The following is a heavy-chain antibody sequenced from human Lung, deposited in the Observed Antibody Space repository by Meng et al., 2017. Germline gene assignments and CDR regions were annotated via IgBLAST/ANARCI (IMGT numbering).Heavy chain of an antibody. V-gene: IGHV3-23*04. CDR3: AKEIRPNDY. CDR2: INIGGETT. Sequence: DVQLGGFGGGLVRPGGSLSLSWEGSGFTFSTAAMCWVRQAPGKGLEWVSSINIGGETTWFADSVKGRFTISRDNSKNTLYLQMNSLRAEDTAAYYCAKEIRPNDYWGQGTLVTVSS. CDR1: GFTFSTAA. J-gene: IGHJ4*02.